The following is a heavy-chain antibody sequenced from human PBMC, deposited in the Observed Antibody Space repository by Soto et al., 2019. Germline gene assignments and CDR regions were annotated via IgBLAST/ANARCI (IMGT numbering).Heavy chain of an antibody. D-gene: IGHD6-19*01. CDR1: GGSISSGDYY. V-gene: IGHV4-30-4*01. Sequence: SETLSLTCTVSGGSISSGDYYWSWIRQPPGKGLEWIGYIYYSGSTYYNPSLKSRVTISVDTSKSQFSLKLSSVTAADTAVYYCARAYRSPANLDYWGRGTLVTVSS. CDR3: ARAYRSPANLDY. J-gene: IGHJ4*02. CDR2: IYYSGST.